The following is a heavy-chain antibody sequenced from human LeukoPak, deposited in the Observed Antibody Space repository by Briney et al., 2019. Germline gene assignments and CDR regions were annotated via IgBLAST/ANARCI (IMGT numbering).Heavy chain of an antibody. J-gene: IGHJ6*02. D-gene: IGHD3-10*01. V-gene: IGHV1-18*01. CDR3: AREGYFGSGIDYFYGMDV. CDR2: ISAYNGDT. CDR1: GFTFSIYG. Sequence: ASVKVSCMASGFTFSIYGFTWVRQAPGQGLGWMGWISAYNGDTKYPQNLQGRVTMTADTSTNTAYMELKGLRSDDTAVYFCAREGYFGSGIDYFYGMDVWGQGTKVTVSS.